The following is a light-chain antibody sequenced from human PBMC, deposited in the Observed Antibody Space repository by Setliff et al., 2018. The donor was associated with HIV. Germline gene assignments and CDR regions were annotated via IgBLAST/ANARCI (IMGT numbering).Light chain of an antibody. J-gene: IGLJ1*01. CDR2: GVS. CDR1: SSGVDGYNY. Sequence: QSVLTQPASVSGSPGQSITIYCSGTSSGVDGYNYVSWYQQHPGKAPKLMIYGVSERPSGVSNRFSGSKSGYTASLTISGLQAEDEADYYCSSYTSSITYVFGTGTKVTVL. V-gene: IGLV2-14*03. CDR3: SSYTSSITYV.